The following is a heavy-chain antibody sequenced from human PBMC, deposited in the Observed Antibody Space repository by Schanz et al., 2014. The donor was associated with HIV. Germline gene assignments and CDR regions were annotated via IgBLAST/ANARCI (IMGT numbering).Heavy chain of an antibody. CDR2: MNPHSGNT. CDR3: ARGGRSTTGRVHDY. CDR1: GYTFTSYD. Sequence: QVQLVQSGAEVKKPGSSVKVSCKASGYTFTSYDINWVRQATGQGLEWMGWMNPHSGNTGYAQKFQGRVTMTRDTSITTAYMELSSLRSEDTAVYYCARGGRSTTGRVHDYWGQGTLVTVSS. D-gene: IGHD1-1*01. V-gene: IGHV1-8*01. J-gene: IGHJ4*02.